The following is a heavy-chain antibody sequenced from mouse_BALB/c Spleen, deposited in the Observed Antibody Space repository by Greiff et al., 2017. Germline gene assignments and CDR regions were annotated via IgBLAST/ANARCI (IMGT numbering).Heavy chain of an antibody. J-gene: IGHJ3*01. CDR2: INPSTGYT. D-gene: IGHD2-4*01. Sequence: VQLQQSGAELVRPGSSVKMSCKASGYTFTSYWMHWVKQRPGQGLEWIGYINPSTGYTEYNQKVKDKATLTADKSSSTAYMQLSSLTSEDSAVYYSARWIYYDYDGAFAYWGQGTLVTVSA. CDR1: GYTFTSYW. CDR3: ARWIYYDYDGAFAY. V-gene: IGHV1-4*01.